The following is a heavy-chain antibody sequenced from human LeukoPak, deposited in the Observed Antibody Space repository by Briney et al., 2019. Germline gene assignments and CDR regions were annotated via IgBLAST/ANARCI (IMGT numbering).Heavy chain of an antibody. Sequence: GGSLRLSCAASGFTFNTYGMNCVRQAPDKRLWSVAVLSYDDGSNKYYADSVKGRFTISRDNFKNTLYLQMNSLRGEDTAVYYCAKALTEYTSYYYYGMDVWGQGTTVTASS. CDR1: GFTFNTYG. V-gene: IGHV3-30*18. CDR3: AKALTEYTSYYYYGMDV. J-gene: IGHJ6*02. D-gene: IGHD1-14*01. CDR2: LSYDDGSNK.